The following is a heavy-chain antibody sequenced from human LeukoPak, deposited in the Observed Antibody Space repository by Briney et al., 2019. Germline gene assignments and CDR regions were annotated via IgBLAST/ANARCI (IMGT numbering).Heavy chain of an antibody. V-gene: IGHV3-7*01. CDR2: IKQDGSEK. J-gene: IGHJ4*02. D-gene: IGHD3-3*01. CDR3: AVFGVVIIGLFDY. Sequence: GGSLRLSCAASGFTFSSYWMSWVRQAPGKGLEWVANIKQDGSEKYYVDSVKGRFTISRDNAKNSLYLQMNSLRAEDTAVYYCAVFGVVIIGLFDYWGQGTLVTVSS. CDR1: GFTFSSYW.